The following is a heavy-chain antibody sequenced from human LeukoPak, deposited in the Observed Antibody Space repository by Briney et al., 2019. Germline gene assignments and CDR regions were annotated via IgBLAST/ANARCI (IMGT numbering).Heavy chain of an antibody. CDR2: ISSGGTNI. CDR1: GFTFSIYS. D-gene: IGHD2-2*03. Sequence: GGSLGLSCAASGFTFSIYSMNWVRQAPGKGLEWVSCISSGGTNIYYADSVRGRFTISRDNAKNSLYLQMNSLRAEDTAAYYCARVGGYCSSVSNCYGDYWGQGTLVTVSS. J-gene: IGHJ4*02. V-gene: IGHV3-21*01. CDR3: ARVGGYCSSVSNCYGDY.